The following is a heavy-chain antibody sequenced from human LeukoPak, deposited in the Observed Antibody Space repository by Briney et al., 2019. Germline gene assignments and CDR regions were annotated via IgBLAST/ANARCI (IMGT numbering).Heavy chain of an antibody. CDR2: IRYDGSNK. CDR3: AKDPPYDFWSGIDY. Sequence: GGSLRLSCAASGFTLSSYGMHWVRQAPGKGLEWVAFIRYDGSNKYYADSVKGRFTISRDNSKNTLYLQMNSLRAEDTAVYYCAKDPPYDFWSGIDYWGQGTLVTVSS. J-gene: IGHJ4*02. D-gene: IGHD3-3*01. V-gene: IGHV3-30*02. CDR1: GFTLSSYG.